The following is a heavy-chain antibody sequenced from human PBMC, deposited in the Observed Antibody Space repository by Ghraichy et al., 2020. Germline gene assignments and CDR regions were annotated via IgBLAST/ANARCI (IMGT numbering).Heavy chain of an antibody. CDR2: IYSGGST. CDR1: GFTVSSTY. J-gene: IGHJ4*02. Sequence: GGSLRLSCAASGFTVSSTYMNWVRQAPGKGLEWVSIIYSGGSTYYADSVKGRFTISRDNSKNTLYLQMNSPRAEDTAVYYCARDRPFDYWGQGTLVTVSS. V-gene: IGHV3-53*01. CDR3: ARDRPFDY.